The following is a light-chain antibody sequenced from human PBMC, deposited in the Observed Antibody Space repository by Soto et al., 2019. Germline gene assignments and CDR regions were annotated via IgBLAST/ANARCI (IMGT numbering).Light chain of an antibody. V-gene: IGKV1-33*01. CDR2: DAS. CDR1: QDITNY. Sequence: DIPLTQSPSSLSASVGDRVTITCQASQDITNYLNWYRQKPGKAPELLIYDASNSETGVPSRFSGSGSGTDFTFTISSLQPEDIATYYCQHFDNLPYTFGQGTKLEIK. CDR3: QHFDNLPYT. J-gene: IGKJ2*01.